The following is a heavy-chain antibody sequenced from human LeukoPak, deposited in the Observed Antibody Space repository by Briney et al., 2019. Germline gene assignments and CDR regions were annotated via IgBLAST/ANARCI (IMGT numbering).Heavy chain of an antibody. CDR1: GFTFSSYA. CDR3: ARGPVIPGYCSSTSCSDY. J-gene: IGHJ4*02. Sequence: PGGSLRLSCAASGFTFSSYAMSWVRQAPGKGLEWVSVIYSGGSTYYADSVKGRFTISRDNSKNTLYLQMNSLRAEDTAVYYCARGPVIPGYCSSTSCSDYWGQGTLVTVSS. D-gene: IGHD2-2*03. V-gene: IGHV3-53*01. CDR2: IYSGGST.